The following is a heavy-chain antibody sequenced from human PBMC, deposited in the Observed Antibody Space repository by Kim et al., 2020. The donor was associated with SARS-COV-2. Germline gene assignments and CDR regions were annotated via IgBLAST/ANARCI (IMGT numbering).Heavy chain of an antibody. Sequence: GGSLRLSCAASGFNFNIYSMNWGRQAPGKGLEWVSYITGTSSTIFYADSVKGRFTISRDNAKNSLYLQMNSLTDDDTAIYYCARSTEGAADYWGQGTLVTVSS. V-gene: IGHV3-48*02. CDR1: GFNFNIYS. J-gene: IGHJ4*02. CDR2: ITGTSSTI. CDR3: ARSTEGAADY. D-gene: IGHD1-26*01.